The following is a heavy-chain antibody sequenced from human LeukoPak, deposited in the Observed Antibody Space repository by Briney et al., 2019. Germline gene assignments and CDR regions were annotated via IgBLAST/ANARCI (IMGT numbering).Heavy chain of an antibody. Sequence: GGSLRLSCAASGFRFSSYSMNWVRQAPGRGLEWVSYISSSSSTIYYADSVKGRFTISRDNTKNSLYLQMNSLRAEDTAVYYCARDKSYSSGWYPDAFDIWGQGTMVTVSS. D-gene: IGHD6-19*01. CDR3: ARDKSYSSGWYPDAFDI. J-gene: IGHJ3*02. CDR1: GFRFSSYS. V-gene: IGHV3-48*01. CDR2: ISSSSSTI.